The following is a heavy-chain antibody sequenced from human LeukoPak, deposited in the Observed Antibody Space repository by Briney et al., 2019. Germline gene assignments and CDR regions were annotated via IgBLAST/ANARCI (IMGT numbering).Heavy chain of an antibody. CDR1: GYTFTGYY. V-gene: IGHV1-2*02. Sequence: GAPVKVSCKASGYTFTGYYMHWVRQAPGQGLEWMGWINPNSGGTNYAQKFQGRVTMTRDTSISTAYMELSRLRSDDTAVYYCFVYDSSGYHNWFDPWGQGTLVTVSS. CDR3: FVYDSSGYHNWFDP. CDR2: INPNSGGT. J-gene: IGHJ5*02. D-gene: IGHD3-22*01.